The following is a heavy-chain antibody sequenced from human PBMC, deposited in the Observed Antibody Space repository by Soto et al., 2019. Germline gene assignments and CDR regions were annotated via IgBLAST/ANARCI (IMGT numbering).Heavy chain of an antibody. D-gene: IGHD2-21*02. Sequence: SVKVSCNASGGTFSSYAISWVRQAPGHGLERMGGIIPIFGTANYAQKFQGRVTITADESTSTAYMELSSLRSEDTAVDYCARDRRWGDSYFDYWGQGTLVTVTS. J-gene: IGHJ4*02. V-gene: IGHV1-69*13. CDR1: GGTFSSYA. CDR3: ARDRRWGDSYFDY. CDR2: IIPIFGTA.